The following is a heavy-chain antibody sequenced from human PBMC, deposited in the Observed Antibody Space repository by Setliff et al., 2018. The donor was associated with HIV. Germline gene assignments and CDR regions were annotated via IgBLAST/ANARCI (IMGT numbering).Heavy chain of an antibody. CDR2: INPNSGGT. CDR1: GYTFTGYH. D-gene: IGHD4-17*01. Sequence: GASVKVSCKTSGYTFTGYHMHWVRQAPGQGLEWMGWINPNSGGTIYAQKFQDRVTMTRDTSSSTAYMELRSLRSDDSAVYYCARDDYGDYVGDYWGQGTLVTVSS. CDR3: ARDDYGDYVGDY. V-gene: IGHV1-2*02. J-gene: IGHJ4*02.